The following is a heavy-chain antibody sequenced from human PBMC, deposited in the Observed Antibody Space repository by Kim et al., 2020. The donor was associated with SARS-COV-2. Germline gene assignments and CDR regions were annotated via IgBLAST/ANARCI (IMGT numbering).Heavy chain of an antibody. CDR3: ARPAFDWLFPAYYGMDV. CDR2: IIPIFGTA. J-gene: IGHJ6*02. CDR1: GGTFSSYA. V-gene: IGHV1-69*01. Sequence: KVSCKASGGTFSSYAISWVRQAPGQGLEWMGGIIPIFGTANYAQKFQGRVTITADESTSTAYMELSSLRSEDTAVYYCARPAFDWLFPAYYGMDVWGQGTTVTVSS. D-gene: IGHD3-9*01.